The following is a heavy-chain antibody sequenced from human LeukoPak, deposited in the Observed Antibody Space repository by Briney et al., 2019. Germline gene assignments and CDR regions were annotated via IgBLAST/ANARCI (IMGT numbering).Heavy chain of an antibody. D-gene: IGHD3-10*02. Sequence: PGRSLRLSCAASGFTFSSYGMHWVRQAPGEGLEWVAVISYDGSNKYYADSVKGRFTISRDNSKNTLYLQMNSLRAEDTAVYYCAKDYAYYYVDYYYGMDVWGKGTTVTVSS. CDR3: AKDYAYYYVDYYYGMDV. CDR2: ISYDGSNK. V-gene: IGHV3-30*18. J-gene: IGHJ6*04. CDR1: GFTFSSYG.